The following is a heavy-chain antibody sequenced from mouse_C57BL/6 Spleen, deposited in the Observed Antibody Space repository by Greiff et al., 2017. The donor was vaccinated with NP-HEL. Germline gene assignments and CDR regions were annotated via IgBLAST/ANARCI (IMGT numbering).Heavy chain of an antibody. J-gene: IGHJ2*01. CDR3: ARGVTTVVALDY. CDR1: GYTFTSYW. Sequence: VQLQQPGAELVKPGASVKLSCKASGYTFTSYWMHWVKQRPGQGLEWIGMIHPNSGSTNYNEKFKSKATLTVDKSSSTAYMQLSSLTSEDSAVYYCARGVTTVVALDYWGQGTTLTVSS. V-gene: IGHV1-64*01. D-gene: IGHD1-1*01. CDR2: IHPNSGST.